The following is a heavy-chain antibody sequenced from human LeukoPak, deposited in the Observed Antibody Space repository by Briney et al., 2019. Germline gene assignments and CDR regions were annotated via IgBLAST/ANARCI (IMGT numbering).Heavy chain of an antibody. J-gene: IGHJ5*02. CDR1: GYSFTSHY. V-gene: IGHV1-46*01. D-gene: IGHD3-16*02. Sequence: ASVKVSCKESGYSFTSHYMHWVRQAPGQGLEWRGLINPSGSSTLYAQKFQGKVTMTRDMSTTTDYMELSSLRSEDTAVYYCARDNSVGDIAWWFDPWGQGTLVTVSS. CDR3: ARDNSVGDIAWWFDP. CDR2: INPSGSST.